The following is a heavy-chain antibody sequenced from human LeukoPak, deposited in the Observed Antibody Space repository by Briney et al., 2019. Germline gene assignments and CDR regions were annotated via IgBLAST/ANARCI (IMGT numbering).Heavy chain of an antibody. V-gene: IGHV1-69*05. CDR2: IIPIFGTA. CDR1: GGTFSSYA. CDR3: ARDPWGSYTHFDY. D-gene: IGHD3-16*01. J-gene: IGHJ4*02. Sequence: SVKVSCKASGGTFSSYAISWVRQAPGQGLEWMRGIIPIFGTANYAQKFQGRVTMTRDTSTSTVYMELSSLRSEDTAVYYCARDPWGSYTHFDYWGQGTLVTVSS.